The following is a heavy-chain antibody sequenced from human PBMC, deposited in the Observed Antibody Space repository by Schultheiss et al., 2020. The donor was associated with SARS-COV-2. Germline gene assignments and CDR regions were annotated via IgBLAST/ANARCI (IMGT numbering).Heavy chain of an antibody. CDR2: IYYSGST. V-gene: IGHV4-34*09. CDR3: ARGRAYDSSGTYYYYGMDV. Sequence: SQTLSLTCAVYGGSFSGYYWSWIRQPPGKGLEWIGYIYYSGSTYYNPSLKSRVTISIDTSKNQFSLKLSSVTAADTAVYYCARGRAYDSSGTYYYYGMDVWGQGTTVTVSS. J-gene: IGHJ6*02. CDR1: GGSFSGYY. D-gene: IGHD3-22*01.